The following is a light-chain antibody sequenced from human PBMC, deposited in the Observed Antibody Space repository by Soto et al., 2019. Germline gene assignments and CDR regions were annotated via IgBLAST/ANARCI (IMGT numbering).Light chain of an antibody. CDR1: SSDVGGYNY. CDR2: DVN. Sequence: QSALTQPPSASGSPGQSVTISCTGTSSDVGGYNYVSWYQQHPGKAPKLMIYDVNKWPSGVPDRFSGSKSGNTASLTVSGLKADDEADYYCSSYAGSNNLIFGGGTKVTVL. V-gene: IGLV2-8*01. J-gene: IGLJ2*01. CDR3: SSYAGSNNLI.